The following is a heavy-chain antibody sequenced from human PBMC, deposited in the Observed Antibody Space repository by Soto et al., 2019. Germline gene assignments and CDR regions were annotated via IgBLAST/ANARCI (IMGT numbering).Heavy chain of an antibody. V-gene: IGHV3-53*01. Sequence: GGSLRLSCAASGFTVSSTYMSWVRQAPGKGLEWVSVIYSGGSTYYADSVKGRFTISRDNSKNTLYVQMNSLRAEDTAVYYCAISGYSYGPFDYWGQGTLVTVSS. D-gene: IGHD5-18*01. CDR2: IYSGGST. CDR1: GFTVSSTY. J-gene: IGHJ4*02. CDR3: AISGYSYGPFDY.